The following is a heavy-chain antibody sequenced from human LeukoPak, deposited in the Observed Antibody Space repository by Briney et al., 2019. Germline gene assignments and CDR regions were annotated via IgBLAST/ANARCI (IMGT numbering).Heavy chain of an antibody. Sequence: GGSLRLSCAASGFTFSSYSMNWVRQAPGKGLVWVSRINNDGSFTKYADSVKGRFTISRDNAKNTLSLQMSSLRAEDTAVYYCARVSGPGMNEYFYLWGQGTLVTVSS. J-gene: IGHJ1*01. CDR2: INNDGSFT. V-gene: IGHV3-74*01. CDR1: GFTFSSYS. CDR3: ARVSGPGMNEYFYL. D-gene: IGHD3-10*01.